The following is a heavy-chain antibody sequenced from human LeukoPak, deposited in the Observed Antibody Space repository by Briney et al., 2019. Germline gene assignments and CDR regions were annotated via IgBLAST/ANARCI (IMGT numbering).Heavy chain of an antibody. Sequence: GESLKISCKGSGYSFTSYWIGWVRQMPGKGLEWMGIIYPGDSDTRYSPSFQGQVTISADKSLSTAYLQWSTLKASDTAMYYCATLRYSSGWDDAFDIWGQGTMVTVSS. V-gene: IGHV5-51*01. CDR2: IYPGDSDT. J-gene: IGHJ3*02. CDR1: GYSFTSYW. CDR3: ATLRYSSGWDDAFDI. D-gene: IGHD6-19*01.